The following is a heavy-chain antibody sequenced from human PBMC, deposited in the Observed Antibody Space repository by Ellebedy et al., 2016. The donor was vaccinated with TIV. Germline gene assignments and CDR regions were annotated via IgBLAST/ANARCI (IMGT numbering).Heavy chain of an antibody. CDR1: GYTFTNNG. J-gene: IGHJ6*02. V-gene: IGHV1-18*04. CDR3: ARDSKVGLPVHYYGMDV. CDR2: ISTNNGNT. D-gene: IGHD1-26*01. Sequence: ASVKVSCKASGYTFTNNGISWVRQAPGQGLEWMGWISTNNGNTNYAQKLQGRVTMTTDTSTSTAYMELRSLRSDDTAVYYCARDSKVGLPVHYYGMDVWGQGTTVIVSS.